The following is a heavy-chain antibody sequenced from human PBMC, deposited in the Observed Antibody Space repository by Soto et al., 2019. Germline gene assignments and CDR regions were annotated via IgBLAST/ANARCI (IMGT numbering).Heavy chain of an antibody. J-gene: IGHJ5*02. CDR1: CASIRSGYYS. CDR3: ARLHCTSPGCVPLDP. Sequence: SETLSLTYAVSCASIRSGYYSWRWVRQPPGEGLEWIGDIYRGGRTSFNPSLKSRVTISVDRSENQLSLRLSSVTAADTAVYYCARLHCTSPGCVPLDPWGQGTLVTVS. V-gene: IGHV4-30-2*01. CDR2: IYRGGRT. D-gene: IGHD2-2*01.